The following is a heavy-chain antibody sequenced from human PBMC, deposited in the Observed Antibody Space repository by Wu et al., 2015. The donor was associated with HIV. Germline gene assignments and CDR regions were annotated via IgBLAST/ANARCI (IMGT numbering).Heavy chain of an antibody. Sequence: QVHLVQSGAEVKEPGASVKLSCKTEYSFTGYYMHWVRQAPGQGLEWMGGIIPILRTANYAQKFQGRVTITADELTTTAYMELTNLRLEDTAVYFCARDLTYYYDNSGYYRLDFWGQGTLVTVSS. CDR3: ARDLTYYYDNSGYYRLDF. J-gene: IGHJ4*02. V-gene: IGHV1-69*01. CDR2: IIPILRTA. D-gene: IGHD3-22*01. CDR1: EYSFTGYY.